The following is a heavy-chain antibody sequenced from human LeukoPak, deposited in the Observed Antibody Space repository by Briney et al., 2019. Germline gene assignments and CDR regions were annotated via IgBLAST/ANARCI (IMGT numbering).Heavy chain of an antibody. CDR2: INPSGSST. V-gene: IGHV1-46*01. CDR1: GYTFTSYY. D-gene: IGHD3-3*01. Sequence: GASVKVSCKASGYTFTSYYMHWVRQAPGQGLEWMGIINPSGSSTRYAQKFQGRVTVTRDTSTSTVYMELSSLRSEDTAVYYCARAYGDYDFWSGYYRPLDYWGQGTLVTVSS. J-gene: IGHJ4*02. CDR3: ARAYGDYDFWSGYYRPLDY.